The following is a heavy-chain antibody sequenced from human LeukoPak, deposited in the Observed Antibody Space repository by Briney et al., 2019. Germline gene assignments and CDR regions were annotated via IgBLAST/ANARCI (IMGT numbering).Heavy chain of an antibody. J-gene: IGHJ4*02. D-gene: IGHD3-22*01. CDR2: ISSSSSTI. Sequence: GGSLRLSCAASGFTFSSYSMNWVRQAPGKGLEWVSYISSSSSTIYYADSVKGRFTISRDNAKNSLYLQMNSLRAEDTAVYYCASHVPSDYYDSSGYPGGFDYWGQGTLVTVSS. CDR3: ASHVPSDYYDSSGYPGGFDY. V-gene: IGHV3-48*01. CDR1: GFTFSSYS.